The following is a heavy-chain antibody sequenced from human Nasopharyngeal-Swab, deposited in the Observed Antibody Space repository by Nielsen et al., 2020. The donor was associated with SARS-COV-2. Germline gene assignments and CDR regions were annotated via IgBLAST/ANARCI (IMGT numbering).Heavy chain of an antibody. J-gene: IGHJ6*02. CDR3: AREGLSYDFWSGPYYYYGMDV. Sequence: SETLSLTCAVYAASFSGYYWSWIRQPPGKGLEWIGEINHSGSTNYHPSLKSRVTISVDTSKNQFSLKLSSVTAADTAVYYCAREGLSYDFWSGPYYYYGMDVWGQGTTVTVSS. CDR1: AASFSGYY. D-gene: IGHD3-3*01. V-gene: IGHV4-34*01. CDR2: INHSGST.